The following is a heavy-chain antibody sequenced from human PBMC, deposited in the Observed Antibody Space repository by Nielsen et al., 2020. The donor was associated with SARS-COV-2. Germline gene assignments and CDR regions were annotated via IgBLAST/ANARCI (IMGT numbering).Heavy chain of an antibody. CDR3: ARGSSGYYYPDY. Sequence: WVRQAPGQGLEWMGWMNPNSGNTGYAQKFQGRATMTRNTSISTAYMELSSLRSEDTAVYYCARGSSGYYYPDYWGQGTLVTVSS. J-gene: IGHJ4*02. V-gene: IGHV1-8*01. D-gene: IGHD3-22*01. CDR2: MNPNSGNT.